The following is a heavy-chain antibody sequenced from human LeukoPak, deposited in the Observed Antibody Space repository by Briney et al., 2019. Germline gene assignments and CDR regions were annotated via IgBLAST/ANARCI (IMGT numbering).Heavy chain of an antibody. CDR2: XSAYNGNT. J-gene: IGHJ4*02. CDR1: GYTFXSYG. Sequence: GYTFXSYGXXXVXQXXGXXLXXMGXXSAYNGNTNYAQKLQGRVTMTTDTSTSTAYMELRSLRSDDTAVYYCARDPTLIVASFYYFDYWGQGTLVTVSS. D-gene: IGHD5-12*01. V-gene: IGHV1-18*01. CDR3: ARDPTLIVASFYYFDY.